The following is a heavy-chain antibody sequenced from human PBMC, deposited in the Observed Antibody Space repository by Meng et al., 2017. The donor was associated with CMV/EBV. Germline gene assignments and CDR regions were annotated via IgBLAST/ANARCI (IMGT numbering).Heavy chain of an antibody. J-gene: IGHJ5*02. CDR3: AHRGRIAAAGTDWFDP. V-gene: IGHV2-5*02. CDR2: IYWDDDK. Sequence: QNTLKESGPTLVKPTQTLTLTCPFSGFSLSTSGVGVGWSRQPPGKALEWLALIYWDDDKRYSPSLKSRLTITKDTSKNQVVLTMTNMDPVDTATYYCAHRGRIAAAGTDWFDPWGQGTLVTVSS. CDR1: GFSLSTSGVG. D-gene: IGHD6-13*01.